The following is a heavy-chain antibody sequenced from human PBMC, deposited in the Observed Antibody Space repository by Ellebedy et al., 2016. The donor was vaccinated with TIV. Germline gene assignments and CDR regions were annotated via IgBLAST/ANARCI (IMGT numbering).Heavy chain of an antibody. CDR3: ARGVVVPAAMGLLDY. V-gene: IGHV1-18*01. CDR2: ISAYNGNT. J-gene: IGHJ4*02. D-gene: IGHD2-2*01. Sequence: ASVKVSXXASGYTFTSYGISWVRQAPGQGLEWMGWISAYNGNTNYAQKLQGRVTMTTDTSTSTAYMELRSLRSDDTAVYYCARGVVVPAAMGLLDYWGQGTLVTVSS. CDR1: GYTFTSYG.